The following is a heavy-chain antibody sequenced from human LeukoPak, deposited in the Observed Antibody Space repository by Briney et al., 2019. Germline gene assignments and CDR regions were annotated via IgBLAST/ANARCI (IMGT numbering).Heavy chain of an antibody. J-gene: IGHJ4*02. D-gene: IGHD3-3*01. V-gene: IGHV1-2*02. CDR1: GYTFTGYD. CDR3: ARDLESAFDY. Sequence: ASVKVSCKASGYTFTGYDMHWVRQAPGQGLGWMGWTNPNSGGTNYAQKFQVRVTMTRDTSISTAYMELGRLRSGDTAVYYGARDLESAFDYWGQGTLVTVSS. CDR2: TNPNSGGT.